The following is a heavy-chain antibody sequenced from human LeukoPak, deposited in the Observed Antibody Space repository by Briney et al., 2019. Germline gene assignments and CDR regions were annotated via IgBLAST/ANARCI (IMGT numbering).Heavy chain of an antibody. V-gene: IGHV1-46*01. CDR1: GYTFTSYY. CDR2: INPSGGST. D-gene: IGHD3-3*01. Sequence: GASVKVSCKASGYTFTSYYMHWVRQAPGQGLEWMGIINPSGGSTSYAQKFQGRVTMTRDTSTSTVYMELSSLRSEDTAVYYCARLYYDFWSGPYYYGMDVWGQGTTVTVSS. J-gene: IGHJ6*02. CDR3: ARLYYDFWSGPYYYGMDV.